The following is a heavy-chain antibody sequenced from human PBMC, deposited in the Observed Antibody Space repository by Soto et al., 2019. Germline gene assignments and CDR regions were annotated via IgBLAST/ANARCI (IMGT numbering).Heavy chain of an antibody. D-gene: IGHD6-6*01. CDR1: GFTFSSYA. CDR3: PIKSSTSYFVM. V-gene: IGHV3-23*01. J-gene: IGHJ4*02. CDR2: ISGSDDST. Sequence: GGSLRLSCAASGFTFSSYAMSWVRQAPGKGLEWVSVISGSDDSTYYADSVKGRFTISRDNSKNTLYLQMNSLRAEDTAVYYCPIKSSTSYFVMWGQGTMVTVSS.